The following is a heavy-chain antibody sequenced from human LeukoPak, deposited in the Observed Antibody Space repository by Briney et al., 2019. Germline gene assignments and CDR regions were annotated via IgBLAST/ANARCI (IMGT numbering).Heavy chain of an antibody. Sequence: PSETLSLTCTVSGGSISSYYWSWIRQPPGKGLEWIGYIYYSGSTNYNPSLKSRVTISVDTSKNQFSLKLISVTAADTAVYYCAREGEYSSSWVPVWGQGILVTVSS. V-gene: IGHV4-59*01. CDR2: IYYSGST. CDR3: AREGEYSSSWVPV. J-gene: IGHJ4*02. CDR1: GGSISSYY. D-gene: IGHD6-13*01.